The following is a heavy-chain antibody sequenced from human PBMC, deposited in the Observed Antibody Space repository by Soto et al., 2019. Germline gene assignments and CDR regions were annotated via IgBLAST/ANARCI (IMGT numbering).Heavy chain of an antibody. CDR1: GFTFSSYA. D-gene: IGHD3-10*01. CDR3: ARDRQYGAGFIDV. Sequence: QVQLVESGGGVVQPGRSLRLSCAASGFTFSSYAMHWARQAPGKGLEWVAVISSDGSDKYYADSVKGRFAISRDNSKNTLYVQLNRMRAEDTALYYCARDRQYGAGFIDVWGQGTTVTVSS. CDR2: ISSDGSDK. V-gene: IGHV3-30*09. J-gene: IGHJ6*02.